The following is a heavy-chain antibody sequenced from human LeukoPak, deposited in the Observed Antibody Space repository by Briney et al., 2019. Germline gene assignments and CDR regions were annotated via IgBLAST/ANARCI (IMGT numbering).Heavy chain of an antibody. CDR1: GGSISSYY. D-gene: IGHD1-1*01. CDR2: IYYSGST. V-gene: IGHV4-59*01. J-gene: IGHJ4*02. CDR3: ARENWNPSVFDY. Sequence: SETLSLTCTVSGGSISSYYWSWIRQPPGKGLEWIGYIYYSGSTNYNPSLKSRVTISVDTSKNQFSLKLSSVTAADTAVYYCARENWNPSVFDYWGQGTLVTVSS.